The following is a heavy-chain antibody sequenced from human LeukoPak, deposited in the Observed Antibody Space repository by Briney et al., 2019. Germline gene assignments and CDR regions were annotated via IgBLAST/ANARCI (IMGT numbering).Heavy chain of an antibody. J-gene: IGHJ4*02. Sequence: GGSLRLSCAASGFTFSASAMHWVRRASGKGLEWVGRIRSKANSYATAYAASVKGRFTISRDDSKNTANLQMNRLKTEDTAVYYCARSITMVRGKLYYFDYWGQGTLVTVSS. CDR3: ARSITMVRGKLYYFDY. CDR1: GFTFSASA. D-gene: IGHD3-10*01. CDR2: IRSKANSYAT. V-gene: IGHV3-73*01.